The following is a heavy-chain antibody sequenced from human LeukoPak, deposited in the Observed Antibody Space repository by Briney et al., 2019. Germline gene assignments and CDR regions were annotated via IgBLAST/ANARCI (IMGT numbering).Heavy chain of an antibody. CDR3: ARKDYYGAGSPIDY. J-gene: IGHJ4*02. D-gene: IGHD3-10*01. Sequence: GGTLTLSCAPSGFSFSSYAMNWVRQAPGKGLEWVSSISGGGTYINYEDSLRGRFTISRDNAKNSLYLEMNSLRAEDTAVYYCARKDYYGAGSPIDYWGQGTLVTVSS. CDR2: ISGGGTYI. V-gene: IGHV3-21*01. CDR1: GFSFSSYA.